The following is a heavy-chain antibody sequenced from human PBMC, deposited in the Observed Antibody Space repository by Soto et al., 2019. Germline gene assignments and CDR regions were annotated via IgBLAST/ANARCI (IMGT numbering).Heavy chain of an antibody. J-gene: IGHJ6*02. CDR2: IMPIFPTP. CDR3: XXXXXXXXXXXXXXXXXDX. Sequence: QVQLVQSGAEVKKPGSSVTVSCKASGGTFGNSAISWVRQAPGQGLEWMGGIMPIFPTPDYAQKFQGRVTITADESTSTAYMELTSXRXXXXXXXXXXXXXXXXXXXXXXXXXXDXWGQGTTVTV. CDR1: GGTFGNSA. V-gene: IGHV1-69*12.